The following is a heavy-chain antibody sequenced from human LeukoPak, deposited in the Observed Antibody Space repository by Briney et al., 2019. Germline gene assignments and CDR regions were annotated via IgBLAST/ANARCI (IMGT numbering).Heavy chain of an antibody. CDR1: GFTFSSNW. D-gene: IGHD3-3*01. V-gene: IGHV3-74*01. Sequence: GGSLRLSCAASGFTFSSNWMHWVRQAPGKGLVWVSRIKSDGSSTSYADSVRGRFTISRDNAKNTLYLQMNSLRAEDTAVYYCAFFSWPYYGGQGTLVTVSS. CDR2: IKSDGSST. CDR3: AFFSWPYY. J-gene: IGHJ4*02.